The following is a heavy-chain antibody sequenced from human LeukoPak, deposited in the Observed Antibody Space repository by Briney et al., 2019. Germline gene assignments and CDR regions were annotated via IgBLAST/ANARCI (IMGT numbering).Heavy chain of an antibody. D-gene: IGHD3-22*01. CDR3: ARERTYYDSSGNWFDP. J-gene: IGHJ5*02. CDR1: GYTFTSYY. Sequence: ASVKVSCKASGYTFTSYYMHWVRQAPGQGLEWMGWISAYNGNTNYAQKLQGRVTMTTDTSTSTAYMELRSLRSDDTAVYYCARERTYYDSSGNWFDPWGQGTLVTVSS. V-gene: IGHV1-18*04. CDR2: ISAYNGNT.